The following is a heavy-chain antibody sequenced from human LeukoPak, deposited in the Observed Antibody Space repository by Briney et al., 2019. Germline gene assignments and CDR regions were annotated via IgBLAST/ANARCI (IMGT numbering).Heavy chain of an antibody. CDR1: GGTFSSYA. CDR2: IIPIFGTA. Sequence: ASVKVSCKASGGTFSSYAISWVRQAHGQGLEWMGGIIPIFGTANYAQKFQGRVTITADKSTSTAYMELSSLRSEDTAVYYCARGPGRYCSSTSCKYYYYYMDVWGKGTTVTISS. CDR3: ARGPGRYCSSTSCKYYYYYMDV. D-gene: IGHD2-2*01. V-gene: IGHV1-69*06. J-gene: IGHJ6*03.